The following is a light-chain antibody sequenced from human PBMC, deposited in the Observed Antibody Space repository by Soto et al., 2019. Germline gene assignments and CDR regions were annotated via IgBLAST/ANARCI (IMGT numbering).Light chain of an antibody. V-gene: IGLV1-47*01. CDR2: RNN. Sequence: QSVLTQPPSASGTPGQRVTISCSGSSSNIGSNYAYWYQQLPGTAPKLLIYRNNQRPSGVPDRFSGSKSGTSASLAISGLRSEDEADYYCAAWDDSLSGRVFGTGTKLTVL. CDR1: SSNIGSNY. CDR3: AAWDDSLSGRV. J-gene: IGLJ1*01.